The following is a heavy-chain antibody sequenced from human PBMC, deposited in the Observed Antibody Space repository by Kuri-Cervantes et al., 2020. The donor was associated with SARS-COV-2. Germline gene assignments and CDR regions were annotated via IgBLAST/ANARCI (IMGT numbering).Heavy chain of an antibody. CDR2: IWYDGSNK. Sequence: GGSLRLSCAASGFTFSSYGMHWVRQAPGKGLEWVAVIWYDGSNKYYADSVKGRFTISRDNSKNTLYLQMNSLRAEDTAVYYCARPGTMMPRDAFDIWGQGTMVTVSS. D-gene: IGHD3-22*01. CDR3: ARPGTMMPRDAFDI. J-gene: IGHJ3*02. V-gene: IGHV3-33*01. CDR1: GFTFSSYG.